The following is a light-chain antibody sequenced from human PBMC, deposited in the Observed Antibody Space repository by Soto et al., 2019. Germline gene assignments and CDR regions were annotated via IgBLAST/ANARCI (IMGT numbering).Light chain of an antibody. J-gene: IGKJ1*01. CDR1: QSVTYDQ. Sequence: EIVLTQSPDTLSLSPGERATLSRRASQSVTYDQLAWYRQTPGQAPRLXSYGASSRATGIPDRCSGSGAGTEFTLTISRLGPEDFVVYHCQQYGDLPPTFGQGTKVEIK. CDR3: QQYGDLPPT. V-gene: IGKV3-20*01. CDR2: GAS.